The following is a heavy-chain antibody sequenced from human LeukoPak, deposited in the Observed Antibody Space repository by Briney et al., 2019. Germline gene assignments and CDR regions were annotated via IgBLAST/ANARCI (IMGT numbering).Heavy chain of an antibody. D-gene: IGHD2/OR15-2a*01. V-gene: IGHV3-11*04. CDR3: ARVLRSTYYFDY. CDR1: GFTFSDYY. Sequence: PGWSLRLSCAASGFTFSDYYMSWIRPAPGKGLEWVSYISSSGSTIYYEDPVKGRFTISRDNAKNSLYLQMNSLRAEDTAVYYCARVLRSTYYFDYWGQGTLVTVSS. J-gene: IGHJ4*02. CDR2: ISSSGSTI.